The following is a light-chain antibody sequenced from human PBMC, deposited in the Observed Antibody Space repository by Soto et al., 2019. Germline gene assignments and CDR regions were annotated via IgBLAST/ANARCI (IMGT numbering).Light chain of an antibody. Sequence: QSVLTQPPSASGTPGQRVTISCSGRSSNIGANPVNWYQQLPGMAPTVLIYSNDQRPSGVPDRFSGSKSVTSASLAISGLQSEDEADYYCATWDDSVYGPVFGGGTKPTVL. CDR2: SND. CDR3: ATWDDSVYGPV. J-gene: IGLJ2*01. CDR1: SSNIGANP. V-gene: IGLV1-44*01.